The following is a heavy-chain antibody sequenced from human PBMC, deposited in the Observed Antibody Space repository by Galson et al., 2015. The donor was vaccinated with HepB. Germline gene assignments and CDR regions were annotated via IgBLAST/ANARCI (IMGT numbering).Heavy chain of an antibody. J-gene: IGHJ4*02. V-gene: IGHV3-23*01. CDR1: GFTFSSYA. CDR3: AKCDTATVVIPADY. Sequence: SLRLSCAASGFTFSSYAMSWVRQAPGKGLEWVSAISGSGSSTYYADSVKGRFTISRDNSKNTMYLQMNSLRAEDTAVYYCAKCDTATVVIPADYWGQGTLVTVSS. CDR2: ISGSGSST. D-gene: IGHD4-23*01.